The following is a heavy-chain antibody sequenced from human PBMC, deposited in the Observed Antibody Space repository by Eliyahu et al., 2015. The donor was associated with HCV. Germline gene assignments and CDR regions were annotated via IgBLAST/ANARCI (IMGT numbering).Heavy chain of an antibody. Sequence: EVQLVESGGGLVKPGGSLRLSCAASGFTFSRYSMNWVRQAPGKGLEWVSSISSSSSYIYYADSVKGRFTISRDNAKNSLYLQMNSLRAEDTAVYYCARDMAEEYYYDSSGYTWGQGTLVTVSS. D-gene: IGHD3-22*01. CDR3: ARDMAEEYYYDSSGYT. J-gene: IGHJ5*02. CDR1: GFTFSRYS. CDR2: ISSSSSYI. V-gene: IGHV3-21*01.